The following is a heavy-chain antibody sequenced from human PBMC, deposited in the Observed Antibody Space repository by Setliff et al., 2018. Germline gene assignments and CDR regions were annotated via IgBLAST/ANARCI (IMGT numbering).Heavy chain of an antibody. CDR1: GGSISSSSYY. J-gene: IGHJ4*02. D-gene: IGHD3-22*01. CDR3: ARESRYYYDNLGTLDY. V-gene: IGHV4-30-4*08. Sequence: TSETLSLTCTVSGGSISSSSYYWGWIRQPPGKGLEWIGYIYSSGSTYYNPSLKSRVSISVDTSKNQFSLKLSSVTAADTAVYYCARESRYYYDNLGTLDYWGQGTLVTVSS. CDR2: IYSSGST.